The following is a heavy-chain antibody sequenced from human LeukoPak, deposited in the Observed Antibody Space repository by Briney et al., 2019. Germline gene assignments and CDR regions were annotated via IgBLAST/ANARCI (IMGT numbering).Heavy chain of an antibody. CDR2: INPNSGGT. CDR1: GYTFSDYY. Sequence: ASVKVPFKASGYTFSDYYMHWVRQAPGQGLEWMGWINPNSGGTNYAQQFQGRVTMTRDTSISTAYMELSSLRSDDTAVYSCARDLYCSGGSCYPLGYYFYAMDVWGQGTTVTVSS. J-gene: IGHJ6*02. D-gene: IGHD2-15*01. V-gene: IGHV1-2*02. CDR3: ARDLYCSGGSCYPLGYYFYAMDV.